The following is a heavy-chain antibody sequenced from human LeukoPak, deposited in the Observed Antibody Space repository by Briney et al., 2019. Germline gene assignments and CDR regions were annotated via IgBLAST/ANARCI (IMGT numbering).Heavy chain of an antibody. CDR3: ARHGNWEPFDY. V-gene: IGHV4-39*01. J-gene: IGHJ4*02. D-gene: IGHD1-1*01. CDR1: GASIRSSDYY. Sequence: SETLSLTCVLSGASIRSSDYYWAWIRQPPGKGLEWIGSVYYSGSTYYNPSLKSRLTISVDTSNNSVSLKVTSLTAADTAVYYCARHGNWEPFDYWGQGSLVTVSS. CDR2: VYYSGST.